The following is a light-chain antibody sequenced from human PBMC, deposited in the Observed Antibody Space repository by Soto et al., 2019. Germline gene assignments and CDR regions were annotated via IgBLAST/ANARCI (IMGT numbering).Light chain of an antibody. CDR2: DAS. CDR3: QQYNSYSPT. V-gene: IGKV1-5*01. J-gene: IGKJ1*01. Sequence: DIQMTKSPSTLAASVGDRVTITCRASQSISSWFAWYQQKPGKAPKLLIYDASSLESGVPSRFSGSGSGTEFTLTISSLQPDDFATYYCQQYNSYSPTFGQGTKVDIK. CDR1: QSISSW.